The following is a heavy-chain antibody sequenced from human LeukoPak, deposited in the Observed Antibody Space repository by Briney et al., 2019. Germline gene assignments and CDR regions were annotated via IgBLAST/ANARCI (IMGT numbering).Heavy chain of an antibody. V-gene: IGHV1-18*01. CDR1: GYTFTSYG. CDR2: ISAYNGNT. J-gene: IGHJ4*02. Sequence: ASVKVSCKASGYTFTSYGISWVRQAPGQGLEWMGWISAYNGNTNYAQKLQGRVTMTTDTSTSTACMELRSLRSDDTAVYYCARDSDTLYYGSGSSFDYWGQGTLVTVSS. D-gene: IGHD3-10*01. CDR3: ARDSDTLYYGSGSSFDY.